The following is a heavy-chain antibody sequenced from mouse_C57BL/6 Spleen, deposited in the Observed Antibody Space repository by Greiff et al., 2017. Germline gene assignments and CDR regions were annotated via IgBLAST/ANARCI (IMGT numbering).Heavy chain of an antibody. CDR3: AKALYSYYFDY. Sequence: EVNVVESGGGLVKPGGSLKLSCAASGFTFSDYGMHWVRQAPEKGLEWVAYISSGSSTIYYADTVKGRFTISRDNAKNTLFLQMTSLRSEDTAMYYCAKALYSYYFDYWGQGTTLTVSS. CDR1: GFTFSDYG. CDR2: ISSGSSTI. J-gene: IGHJ2*01. V-gene: IGHV5-17*01. D-gene: IGHD1-1*01.